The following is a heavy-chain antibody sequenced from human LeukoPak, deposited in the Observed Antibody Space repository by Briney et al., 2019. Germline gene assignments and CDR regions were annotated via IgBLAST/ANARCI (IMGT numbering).Heavy chain of an antibody. J-gene: IGHJ4*02. D-gene: IGHD6-19*01. V-gene: IGHV3-21*01. Sequence: GGSLRLSCAASGFTFSSYSMNWVRQAPGKGPEWVSSISSSSSYIYYADSVKGRFTISRDNAKNSLYLQMNSLRAEDTAVYYCARGSKAVAALVDYWGQGTLVTVSS. CDR1: GFTFSSYS. CDR2: ISSSSSYI. CDR3: ARGSKAVAALVDY.